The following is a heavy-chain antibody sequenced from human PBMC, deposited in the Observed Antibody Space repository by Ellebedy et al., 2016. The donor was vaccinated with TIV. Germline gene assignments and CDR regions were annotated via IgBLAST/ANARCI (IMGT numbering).Heavy chain of an antibody. CDR3: ARWHGVHGAFDY. D-gene: IGHD5/OR15-5a*01. J-gene: IGHJ4*02. V-gene: IGHV4-31*03. Sequence: MPSETLSLTCTVSAGSVSSDGFFWSWIRQHPGKGLEWIGYVSYSGSTNYNPSLKSRVTMSIDTSKNQFSLNLNSVTAADTAVYYCARWHGVHGAFDYWGQGILVTVSS. CDR1: AGSVSSDGFF. CDR2: VSYSGST.